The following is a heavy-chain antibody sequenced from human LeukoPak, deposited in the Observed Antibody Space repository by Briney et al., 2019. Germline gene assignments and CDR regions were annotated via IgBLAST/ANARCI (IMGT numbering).Heavy chain of an antibody. D-gene: IGHD4-17*01. CDR1: GYTFTSSD. CDR2: MNPNRGNT. Sequence: ASVKVSCTASGYTFTSSDINWVRQATGQGLEWMGWMNPNRGNTGYAQKLQGRVTMTRDSSISTAYMEVSSLRSDDTAVYYCARARYGDYRGNCFDPWGQGTLVTVSS. CDR3: ARARYGDYRGNCFDP. V-gene: IGHV1-8*01. J-gene: IGHJ5*02.